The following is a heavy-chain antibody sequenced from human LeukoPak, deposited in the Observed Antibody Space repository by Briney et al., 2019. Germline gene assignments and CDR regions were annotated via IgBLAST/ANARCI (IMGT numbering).Heavy chain of an antibody. CDR3: ARELFSGSYYNPFDY. V-gene: IGHV3-74*01. D-gene: IGHD3-10*01. CDR1: GFTFSSYW. J-gene: IGHJ4*02. CDR2: INSDGSTT. Sequence: SGRSLRLSCAASGFTFSSYWMHWVRQAPGKGLVWVSRINSDGSTTSYADSVKGRFTISRDNAKNTLYLQMNSLRAEDTAVYYCARELFSGSYYNPFDYWGQGTLVTVSS.